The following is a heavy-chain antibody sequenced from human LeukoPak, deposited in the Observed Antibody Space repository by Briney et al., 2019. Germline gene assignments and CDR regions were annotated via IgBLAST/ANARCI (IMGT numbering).Heavy chain of an antibody. CDR3: ARSSVGPGGGDFDY. D-gene: IGHD3-16*01. Sequence: ASVKVSLKASVYTFTSYAMHWVRQAPAQRLEWMGCINAGNGNTKYSQEFQGRVTITRDTSASTAYMELSSLSSEDMAVYYCARSSVGPGGGDFDYWGQGTLVTVSS. V-gene: IGHV1-3*03. J-gene: IGHJ4*02. CDR2: INAGNGNT. CDR1: VYTFTSYA.